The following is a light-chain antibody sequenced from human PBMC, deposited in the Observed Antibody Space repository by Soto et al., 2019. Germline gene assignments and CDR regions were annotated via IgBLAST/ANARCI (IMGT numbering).Light chain of an antibody. V-gene: IGKV3D-20*01. J-gene: IGKJ4*01. CDR2: DAS. Sequence: EVVLTQSPATLSLSPGERATLSCGASQTVSSNYLAWYQQKPGLAPRLLIYDASTRATGIPDRFRRSGSGTDFTLTISRLEPDDVAVYYCQQYGDSPRGTFGGGTKVEIK. CDR1: QTVSSNY. CDR3: QQYGDSPRGT.